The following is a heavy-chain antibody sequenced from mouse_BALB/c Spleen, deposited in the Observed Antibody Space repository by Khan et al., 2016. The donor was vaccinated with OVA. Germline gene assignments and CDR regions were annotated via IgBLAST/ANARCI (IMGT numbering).Heavy chain of an antibody. J-gene: IGHJ4*01. D-gene: IGHD1-1*01. CDR1: GDSITRGF. CDR3: ARSYGSWAMDY. Sequence: EVQLQESGPSLVKPSQTLSLTCSVTGDSITRGFWNWIRKSPGNKFEYMGYVTYSGNTYYNPSLKSRISITRDTSKSQYYLQLTSVTTEDTATYFCARSYGSWAMDYWGQGTSVTVSS. V-gene: IGHV3-8*02. CDR2: VTYSGNT.